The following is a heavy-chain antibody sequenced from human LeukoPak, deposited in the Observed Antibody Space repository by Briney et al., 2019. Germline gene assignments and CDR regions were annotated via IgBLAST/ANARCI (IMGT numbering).Heavy chain of an antibody. D-gene: IGHD1-7*01. V-gene: IGHV4-59*12. CDR3: AREGTY. J-gene: IGHJ4*02. CDR2: IFYSGNT. CDR1: GGSISSYY. Sequence: SETLSPTCTVSGGSISSYYWSWIRQPPGKGLEWIGYIFYSGNTNYSPSLKSRVTISVDTSKNQFSLKLSSVTAADTAVYYCAREGTYWGQGTLVTVSS.